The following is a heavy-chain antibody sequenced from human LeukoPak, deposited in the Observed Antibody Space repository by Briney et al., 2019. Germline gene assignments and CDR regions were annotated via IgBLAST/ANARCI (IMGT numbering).Heavy chain of an antibody. D-gene: IGHD4-23*01. V-gene: IGHV4-30-4*08. CDR1: GGSISSGDYY. CDR3: ARDLGYGGNSGFDY. Sequence: SETLSLTCTVSGGSISSGDYYWRWIRQPPGTGLEWIGYIYYSGSTYYNPSLKSRVTISVDTSKNQFSLKLSSVTAADTAVYYCARDLGYGGNSGFDYWGQGTLVTVSS. CDR2: IYYSGST. J-gene: IGHJ4*02.